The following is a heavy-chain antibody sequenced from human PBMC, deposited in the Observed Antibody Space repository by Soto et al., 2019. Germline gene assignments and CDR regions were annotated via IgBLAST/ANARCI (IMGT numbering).Heavy chain of an antibody. J-gene: IGHJ4*02. D-gene: IGHD3-10*01. CDR2: ISAYNANT. CDR1: GYTFTSYG. Sequence: QVYLVQSGAEVKKPWASVTVSCKASGYTFTSYGISWVRQAPGQGREWMGWISAYNANTNYPQKLQGRVTMTTETAPSTAYRELRRLGSDDTAVYYCARDTYGAGAGHWGQGTLVTVSS. V-gene: IGHV1-18*01. CDR3: ARDTYGAGAGH.